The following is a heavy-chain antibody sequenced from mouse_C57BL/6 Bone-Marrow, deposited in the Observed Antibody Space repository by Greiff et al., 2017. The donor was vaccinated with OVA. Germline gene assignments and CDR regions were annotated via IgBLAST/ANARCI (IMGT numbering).Heavy chain of an antibody. V-gene: IGHV5-9-1*02. J-gene: IGHJ4*01. CDR2: ISSGGDYI. CDR1: GFAFSSYA. Sequence: LQQSGEGLVKPGGSLKLSCAASGFAFSSYAMSWVRQTPEKRLEWVAYISSGGDYIYYADTVKGRFTISRDNARNTLYLQMSSLKSEDTAMYYCTRLLDAMDYWGQGTSVTVSS. CDR3: TRLLDAMDY. D-gene: IGHD2-1*01.